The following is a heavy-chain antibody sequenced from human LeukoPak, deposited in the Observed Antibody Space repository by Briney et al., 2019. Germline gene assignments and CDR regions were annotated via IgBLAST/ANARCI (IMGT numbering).Heavy chain of an antibody. CDR2: IVVGSGNT. V-gene: IGHV1-58*01. CDR1: GFTFTSSA. CDR3: AAEWGDDSSGYYWRD. D-gene: IGHD3-22*01. J-gene: IGHJ4*02. Sequence: ASVKVSCKASGFTFTSSAAQWVRQARGQRLEWIGWIVVGSGNTNYAQKFQERVTITRDMSTRTAYMELSSLRSEDTAVYYCAAEWGDDSSGYYWRDWGQGTPVTVSS.